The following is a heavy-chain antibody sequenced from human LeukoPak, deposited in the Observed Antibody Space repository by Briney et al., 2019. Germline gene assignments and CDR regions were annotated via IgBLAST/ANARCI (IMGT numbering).Heavy chain of an antibody. J-gene: IGHJ3*02. CDR3: ARGDYDSSGYNPLDAFDI. CDR1: GGSISSGGYS. D-gene: IGHD3-22*01. V-gene: IGHV4-30-2*01. Sequence: PSQTLSLTCAVSGGSISSGGYSWSWIRQPPGQGLEWIGYIYHSGCTYYNPSLRSRVTISVDRSKNQFSLQLRSVTAADTAVYYCARGDYDSSGYNPLDAFDIWGQGTMVTVSS. CDR2: IYHSGCT.